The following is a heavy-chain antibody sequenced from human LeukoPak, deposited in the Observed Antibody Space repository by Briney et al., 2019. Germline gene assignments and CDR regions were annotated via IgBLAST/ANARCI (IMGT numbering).Heavy chain of an antibody. Sequence: ASVKVSCKASGHTFTSYGISWVRQAPGQGLEWMGWISAYNGNTNYAQKLQGRVTMTTDTSTSTAYMELRSLRSDDTAVYYCARDERISNYYYGMDVWGQGTTVTVSS. D-gene: IGHD2-15*01. V-gene: IGHV1-18*01. CDR3: ARDERISNYYYGMDV. CDR2: ISAYNGNT. J-gene: IGHJ6*02. CDR1: GHTFTSYG.